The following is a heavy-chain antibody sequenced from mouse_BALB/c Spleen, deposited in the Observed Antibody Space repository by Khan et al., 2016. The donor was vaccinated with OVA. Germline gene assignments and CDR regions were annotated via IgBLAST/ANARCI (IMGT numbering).Heavy chain of an antibody. J-gene: IGHJ3*01. D-gene: IGHD2-4*01. V-gene: IGHV1S137*01. CDR1: GYTFTDYA. Sequence: VQLQESGAELVRPGVSVKISCKGSGYTFTDYAMHWVKQSHAKSLEWIGVISTYYDDASYNQRFKGKATMTVDKSSNTAYMELARLTSEDSAIYYCARGGDYDREFAYWGQGTLVTVSA. CDR2: ISTYYDDA. CDR3: ARGGDYDREFAY.